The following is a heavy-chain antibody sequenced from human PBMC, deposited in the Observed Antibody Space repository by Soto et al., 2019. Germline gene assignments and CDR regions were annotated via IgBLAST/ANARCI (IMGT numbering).Heavy chain of an antibody. CDR3: ARDLPSSSQQLVSDAFDI. CDR1: GDSVSSNSAA. CDR2: TYYRSKWYN. Sequence: SQTLSLTCAISGDSVSSNSAAWNWIRQSPSRGLEWLGRTYYRSKWYNDYAVSVKSRITINPDTDKNQFSLQLNSVTPEDTAVYYCARDLPSSSQQLVSDAFDIWGQGTMVTVSS. V-gene: IGHV6-1*01. D-gene: IGHD6-13*01. J-gene: IGHJ3*02.